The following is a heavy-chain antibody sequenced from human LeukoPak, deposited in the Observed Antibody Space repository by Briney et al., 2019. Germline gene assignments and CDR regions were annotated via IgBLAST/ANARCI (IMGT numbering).Heavy chain of an antibody. V-gene: IGHV1-2*02. Sequence: ASVKVSCKASGYTFTDSDIHWVRQAPGQGLQWMGWNKSNSGETRYTQKFQGRVTMTTDTSISTAYMELSRLTSDDTAVYYCARLITMIEPGNYYYYYYMDVWGKGTAVTVFS. CDR1: GYTFTDSD. CDR2: NKSNSGET. J-gene: IGHJ6*03. CDR3: ARLITMIEPGNYYYYYYMDV. D-gene: IGHD3-22*01.